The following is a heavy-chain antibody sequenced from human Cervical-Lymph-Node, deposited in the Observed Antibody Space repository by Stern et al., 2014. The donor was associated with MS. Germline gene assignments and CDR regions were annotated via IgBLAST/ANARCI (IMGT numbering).Heavy chain of an antibody. V-gene: IGHV4-39*01. CDR2: VYYSGAT. CDR1: GDSISSYTHY. CDR3: AKHACTGAACPFDL. Sequence: QLQLQESGPGLVKPSETLALTCAVSGDSISSYTHYWAWIRQPPGKGLEWIGSVYYSGATYYNPPLKIPVPISVHTSKNHLSLGLTSGTAADTAVYYCAKHACTGAACPFDLWGQGTLVTVSS. J-gene: IGHJ4*02. D-gene: IGHD2-8*02.